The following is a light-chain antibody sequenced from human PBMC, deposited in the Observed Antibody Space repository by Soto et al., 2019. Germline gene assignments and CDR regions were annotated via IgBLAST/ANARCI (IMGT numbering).Light chain of an antibody. J-gene: IGKJ2*01. Sequence: EIVLTQSPGTLSLSPGERATLSCRSSENLSSMYLAWYQKKPGQPPRLLIYEDFTRAAGVPDRFSGSGSGTDFALTISRLELEDVAVYYCQQFGISPPYTFGQGTRLEIK. V-gene: IGKV3-20*01. CDR1: ENLSSMY. CDR3: QQFGISPPYT. CDR2: EDF.